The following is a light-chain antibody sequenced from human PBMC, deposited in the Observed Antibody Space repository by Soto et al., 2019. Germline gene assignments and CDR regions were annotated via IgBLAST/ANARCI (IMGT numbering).Light chain of an antibody. CDR3: QQYNSYPLT. CDR2: DAS. J-gene: IGKJ4*01. V-gene: IGKV1D-16*01. Sequence: DIQMTQSPSSLSASVGDRVTITCRASQAIGSWLAWYQQKPGKAPTSLIYDASNLQTEVPSRFSGSGSWTDFTLTISGLQPEDSATYYCQQYNSYPLTFGGGTMVEIK. CDR1: QAIGSW.